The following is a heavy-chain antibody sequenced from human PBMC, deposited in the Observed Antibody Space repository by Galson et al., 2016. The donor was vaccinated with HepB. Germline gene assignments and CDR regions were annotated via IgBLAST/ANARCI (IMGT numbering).Heavy chain of an antibody. V-gene: IGHV5-51*01. CDR3: ARHEGSSTDTFDI. D-gene: IGHD2-2*01. J-gene: IGHJ3*02. CDR2: IYSGDSDT. Sequence: GWIRQMPGKGLEWMGIIYSGDSDTRYSPSFQGQVTISADKSISTAYVQWSSLKASDTAMYYCARHEGSSTDTFDIWGQGTMVTVSS.